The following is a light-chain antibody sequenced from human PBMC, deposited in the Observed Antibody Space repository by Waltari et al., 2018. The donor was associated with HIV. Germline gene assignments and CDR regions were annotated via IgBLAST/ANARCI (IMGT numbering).Light chain of an antibody. J-gene: IGLJ1*01. CDR1: SSGVGAYHY. V-gene: IGLV2-11*01. CDR3: CSYAGSYTYV. CDR2: DVT. Sequence: SALTPPRSVSGSPGQSVTISCTGTSSGVGAYHYVSWYQQHPGKAPELMIYDVTKRPSGVPDRFSGSKSGNTASLTISGLQAEDEADYYCCSYAGSYTYVFGTGTKVTVL.